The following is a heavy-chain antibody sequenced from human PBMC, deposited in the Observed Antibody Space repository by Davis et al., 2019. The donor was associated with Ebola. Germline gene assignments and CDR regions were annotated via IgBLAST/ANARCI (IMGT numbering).Heavy chain of an antibody. CDR2: VSVYNGNR. CDR1: GYSFTDYY. CDR3: ARDVSRRTAASRTVYYSFYMDV. Sequence: ASVKVSCKASGYSFTDYYMHWVRQAPGQGLEWMGDVSVYNGNRNVAEKFQGRVAMTTDTSTNTVYLELWSLTVDDTAVYYCARDVSRRTAASRTVYYSFYMDVWGSGTAVIVSS. V-gene: IGHV1-18*04. D-gene: IGHD6-25*01. J-gene: IGHJ6*03.